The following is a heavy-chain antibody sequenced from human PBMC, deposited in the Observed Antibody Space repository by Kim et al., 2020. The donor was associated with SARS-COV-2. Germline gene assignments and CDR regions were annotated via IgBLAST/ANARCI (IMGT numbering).Heavy chain of an antibody. CDR1: GFTFSSYS. Sequence: GGSLRLSCAASGFTFSSYSMNWVRQAPGKGLEWVSSISSSSSYIYYADSVKGRFTISRDNAKNSLYLQMNSLRAEDTAVYYCARDPADRGSYYAEYYGMDVWGQGTTVTVSS. V-gene: IGHV3-21*01. D-gene: IGHD1-26*01. CDR2: ISSSSSYI. J-gene: IGHJ6*02. CDR3: ARDPADRGSYYAEYYGMDV.